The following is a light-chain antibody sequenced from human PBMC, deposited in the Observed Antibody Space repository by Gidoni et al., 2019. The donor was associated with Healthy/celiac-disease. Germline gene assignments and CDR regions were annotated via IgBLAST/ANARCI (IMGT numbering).Light chain of an antibody. CDR1: QSVSSN. CDR2: GAS. J-gene: IGKJ5*01. CDR3: QQYNNWPPPLT. V-gene: IGKV3D-15*01. Sequence: EIVLTQAPATLSVSPGERATLSCRASQSVSSNLAWFQQKPGQAPRLLISGASTRATGIPASFSGSGSGTDFTLTISILQSEDFSVYYCQQYNNWPPPLTFGQGTRLEIK.